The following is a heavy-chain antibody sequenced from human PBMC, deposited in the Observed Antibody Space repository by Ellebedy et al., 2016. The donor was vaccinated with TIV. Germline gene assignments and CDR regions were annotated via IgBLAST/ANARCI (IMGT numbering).Heavy chain of an antibody. Sequence: GESLKISCKASGYSFSSYGINWVRQAPGQGLEWMGWISAYSANTDYAQNLQDRVSITTDTSTSTAYMELRSLTSDDTAVYYCARDQELDSWGQGTLVTVSS. CDR3: ARDQELDS. D-gene: IGHD1-26*01. V-gene: IGHV1-18*01. CDR1: GYSFSSYG. J-gene: IGHJ4*02. CDR2: ISAYSANT.